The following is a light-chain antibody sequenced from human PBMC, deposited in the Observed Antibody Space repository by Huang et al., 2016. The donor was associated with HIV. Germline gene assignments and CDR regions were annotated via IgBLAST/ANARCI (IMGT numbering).Light chain of an antibody. CDR3: QQYNDWPPYT. J-gene: IGKJ3*01. CDR1: QSVSSN. CDR2: GAY. Sequence: EIVMTQSPATLSVSPGERATLSCRASQSVSSNLAWYQQKPGQAPRLLIYGAYTRATGIPARVSGSGSGTECTLTISSLQSEDFAVYYCQQYNDWPPYTFGPGTKVHIK. V-gene: IGKV3-15*01.